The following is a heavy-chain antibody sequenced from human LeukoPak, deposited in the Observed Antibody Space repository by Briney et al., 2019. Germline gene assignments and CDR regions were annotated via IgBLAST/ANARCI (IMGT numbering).Heavy chain of an antibody. V-gene: IGHV3-43*02. CDR1: GFTFDDFA. D-gene: IGHD6-13*01. Sequence: TGGSLRLSCAASGFTFDDFAMHWVRQAPGKGPEWVSLISGDGGSTYYADSVKGRFTISRDNSKNSLYLQMNSLRTEDTALYYCAKDIRQQLVGYFDYWGQGTLVTVSS. J-gene: IGHJ4*02. CDR3: AKDIRQQLVGYFDY. CDR2: ISGDGGST.